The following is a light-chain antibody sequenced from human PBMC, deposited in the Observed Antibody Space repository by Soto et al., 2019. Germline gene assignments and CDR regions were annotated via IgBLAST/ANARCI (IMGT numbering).Light chain of an antibody. CDR1: DSDVGTYDY. J-gene: IGLJ1*01. V-gene: IGLV2-11*01. CDR2: DVS. Sequence: QSALTQPRSVSGSPGQSITISCTGTDSDVGTYDYVSWYQQHPGKAPKLMIYDVSKRPSGVPDRFSGSKSGNTASLTISGLQADDEADYYCQSYDSSLSGHYVFGTGTKLTVL. CDR3: QSYDSSLSGHYV.